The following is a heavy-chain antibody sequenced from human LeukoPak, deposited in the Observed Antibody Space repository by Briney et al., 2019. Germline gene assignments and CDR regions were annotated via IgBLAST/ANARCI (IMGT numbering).Heavy chain of an antibody. CDR1: GGTFSSYA. CDR2: IIPIFGTA. Sequence: SVKVSCKASGGTFSSYAISWVRQAPGQGLEWMGGIIPIFGTANYAQKFQGRVTMTTDTSTSTAYMELRSLRSDDTAVYYCASGFRYYYDSTGYWDWFDPWGQGTLVTVSS. D-gene: IGHD3-22*01. V-gene: IGHV1-69*05. J-gene: IGHJ5*02. CDR3: ASGFRYYYDSTGYWDWFDP.